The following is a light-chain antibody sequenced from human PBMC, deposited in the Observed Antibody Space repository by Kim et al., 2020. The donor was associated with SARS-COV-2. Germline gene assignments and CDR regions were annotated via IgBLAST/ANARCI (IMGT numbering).Light chain of an antibody. CDR2: GAS. J-gene: IGKJ2*01. Sequence: SPGERATLSGRASQSIRSTYLAWYQQKPGQAPRLVIYGASSRPTGIPDRFSGSGSGTDFTLTISRLKPEDFAVYYCQQYGRSPPYTFGQGTKLEI. CDR1: QSIRSTY. V-gene: IGKV3-20*01. CDR3: QQYGRSPPYT.